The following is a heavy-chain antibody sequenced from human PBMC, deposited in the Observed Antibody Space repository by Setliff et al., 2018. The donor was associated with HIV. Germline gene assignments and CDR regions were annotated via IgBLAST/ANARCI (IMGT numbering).Heavy chain of an antibody. D-gene: IGHD3-22*01. CDR2: TWFDESHK. J-gene: IGHJ5*01. Sequence: PGESLRLSCAASGFTFSDFGMHWVRQAPGKGLEWVALTWFDESHKFHSDSVQGRFIISRDNSKNTLYLQMNSLRPEDTAVYYCAKEKVKMRGNYDSSTYYALADSW. CDR1: GFTFSDFG. V-gene: IGHV3-30*02. CDR3: AKEKVKMRGNYDSSTYYALADS.